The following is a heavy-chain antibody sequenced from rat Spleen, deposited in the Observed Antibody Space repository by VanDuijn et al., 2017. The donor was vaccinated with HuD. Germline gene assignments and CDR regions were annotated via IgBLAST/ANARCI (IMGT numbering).Heavy chain of an antibody. CDR2: FSYDGFTT. CDR3: TTEANYPGSYFDY. D-gene: IGHD1-4*01. V-gene: IGHV5-29*01. Sequence: EVQLVESGGGLVQPGRSLKLSCAASGFTFNNYGMAWVRQAPTKGLEWVAAFSYDGFTTYYRDSVRGRFTISSDNTKSTLYLQMDSLRSEDTATYYCTTEANYPGSYFDYWGQGVMVTVSS. J-gene: IGHJ2*01. CDR1: GFTFNNYG.